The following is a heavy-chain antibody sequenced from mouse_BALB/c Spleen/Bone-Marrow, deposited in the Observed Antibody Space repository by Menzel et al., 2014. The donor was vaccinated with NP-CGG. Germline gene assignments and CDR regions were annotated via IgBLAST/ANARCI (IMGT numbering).Heavy chain of an antibody. J-gene: IGHJ2*01. D-gene: IGHD1-1*01. CDR2: IYPGNVNT. CDR3: ARTTVALVY. V-gene: IGHV1S56*01. Sequence: QVHVKQSGPELVKPVASARISCKASGYTFTSYYIQWVKQRPGQGLEWIGWIYPGNVNTKYNEKFKGKATLTADKSSSTSYMQLSSLTSEDSAVYFCARTTVALVYWGQGTTLTVSS. CDR1: GYTFTSYY.